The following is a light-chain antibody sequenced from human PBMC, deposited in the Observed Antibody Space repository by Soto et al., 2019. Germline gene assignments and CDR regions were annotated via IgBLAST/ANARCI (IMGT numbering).Light chain of an antibody. CDR1: QSISSW. V-gene: IGKV1-5*01. Sequence: DIQMTQSPSTLSASVGDRVTITCRASQSISSWLAWYQQKPGKAPKILIYDVSSLESGVPSRFSGSGSGTEFTLTISSLQPDYSATYYCQQCNSFWTFGQGTKVDIK. J-gene: IGKJ1*01. CDR2: DVS. CDR3: QQCNSFWT.